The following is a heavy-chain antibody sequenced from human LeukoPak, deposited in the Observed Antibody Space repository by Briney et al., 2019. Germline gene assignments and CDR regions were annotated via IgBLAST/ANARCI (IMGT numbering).Heavy chain of an antibody. CDR1: GYIFTSYG. J-gene: IGHJ3*02. V-gene: IGHV1-18*01. CDR3: ARAGYDFWSGPDAFDI. Sequence: GASVNVSCKASGYIFTSYGISWVRQAPGQGLEWMGWIGAYNGNTNYAQKLQGRVTMTTDTSTSTAYMELRSLRSDDTAVYYCARAGYDFWSGPDAFDIWGRGTMVTVSS. CDR2: IGAYNGNT. D-gene: IGHD3-3*01.